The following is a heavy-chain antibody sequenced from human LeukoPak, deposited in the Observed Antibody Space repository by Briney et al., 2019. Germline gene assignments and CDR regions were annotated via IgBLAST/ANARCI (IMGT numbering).Heavy chain of an antibody. D-gene: IGHD5-24*01. CDR2: IYTSGST. CDR3: ARDRDGYNRYNWFDP. V-gene: IGHV4-4*07. J-gene: IGHJ5*02. CDR1: GGSISSYY. Sequence: SETLSLTCTVSGGSISSYYWSWIRQPAGKGLEWIGRIYTSGSTNYNPSLKSRVTMSVDTSKNQFSLKLSSVTAADTAVYYCARDRDGYNRYNWFDPWGQGTLVTASS.